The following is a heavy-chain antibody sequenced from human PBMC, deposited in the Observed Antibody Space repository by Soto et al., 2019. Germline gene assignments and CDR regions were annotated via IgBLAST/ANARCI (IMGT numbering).Heavy chain of an antibody. CDR1: GYTFTNYA. CDR2: INADNDNT. D-gene: IGHD1-1*01. CDR3: ARDYTATTGHPDY. J-gene: IGHJ4*02. Sequence: ASVKVSCKASGYTFTNYAIHWVRQAPGQGLEWMGWINADNDNTKYSQKFQGRVTITRDTSASTAYMELSSLKSEDTAVYYCARDYTATTGHPDYWGQGTLVTVSS. V-gene: IGHV1-3*01.